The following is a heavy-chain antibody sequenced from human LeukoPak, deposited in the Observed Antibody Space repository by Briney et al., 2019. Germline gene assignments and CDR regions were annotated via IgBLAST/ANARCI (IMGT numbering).Heavy chain of an antibody. CDR3: ARDGGEEWPDFDY. Sequence: AGGSLRLSCAASGLTFSSYAIHWVRQAPGKGLEWVAVISYDGSNKYYADSVKGRFTISRDNSKNTLYLQMNSLRAEDTAVYYCARDGGEEWPDFDYWGQGTLVTVSS. CDR2: ISYDGSNK. J-gene: IGHJ4*02. CDR1: GLTFSSYA. D-gene: IGHD3-3*01. V-gene: IGHV3-30*04.